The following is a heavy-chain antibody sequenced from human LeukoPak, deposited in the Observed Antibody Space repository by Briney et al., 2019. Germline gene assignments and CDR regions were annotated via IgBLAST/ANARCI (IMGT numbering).Heavy chain of an antibody. Sequence: GGSLRLSCAASGFTFTTNGMHWVRQAPGKGLEWVAFIRSDGNNKYYADSVKGRFIISRDNSKNTLYLQMNSLRPEDTAVYYCAKDRDLASWGQGTLVTVSS. CDR2: IRSDGNNK. CDR3: AKDRDLAS. V-gene: IGHV3-30*02. CDR1: GFTFTTNG. J-gene: IGHJ5*02.